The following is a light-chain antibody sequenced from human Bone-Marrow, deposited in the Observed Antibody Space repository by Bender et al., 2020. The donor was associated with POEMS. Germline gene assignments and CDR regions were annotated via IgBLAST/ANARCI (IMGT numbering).Light chain of an antibody. J-gene: IGLJ2*01. Sequence: SYVLTQPPSVSAAPGQTASITCGGSNIGSTGVHWYQQKPGQAPVLVVFDSSDRPSGISERFSASNSGNTATLTISRVEAGDEADYYCQVWHTRSEVLFGGGTKLTVL. CDR1: NIGSTG. V-gene: IGLV3-21*02. CDR2: DSS. CDR3: QVWHTRSEVL.